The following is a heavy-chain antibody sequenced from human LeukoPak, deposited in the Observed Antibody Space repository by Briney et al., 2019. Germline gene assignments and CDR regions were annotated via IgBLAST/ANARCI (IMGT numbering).Heavy chain of an antibody. CDR1: GFTFSSYA. CDR2: INNSGGGT. Sequence: PGGSLRLSCEASGFTFSSYAMTWVRQAPGKGLEWVSAINNSGGGTYYAHSVKGRFTISRDKSKNTLYLQMNSLKAEDTAVYYCVKFVGAKGYWGQGTLVTVSS. CDR3: VKFVGAKGY. V-gene: IGHV3-23*01. J-gene: IGHJ4*02. D-gene: IGHD1-26*01.